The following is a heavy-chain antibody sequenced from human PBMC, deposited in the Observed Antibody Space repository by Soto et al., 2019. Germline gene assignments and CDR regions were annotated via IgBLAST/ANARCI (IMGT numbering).Heavy chain of an antibody. CDR1: GYTFTGYY. CDR3: AKGGATVAAGPRVYLYPAMDV. CDR2: INPNSGDT. D-gene: IGHD4-4*01. J-gene: IGHJ6*01. Sequence: AASVKVCCDASGYTFTGYYVDWVRKAPGHGLEWMGWINPNSGDTYLAQRFQGRVTMNRDTSIGTAYMELRGLTSDDTAEYYCAKGGATVAAGPRVYLYPAMDVPRQWTTVDVCS. V-gene: IGHV1-2*02.